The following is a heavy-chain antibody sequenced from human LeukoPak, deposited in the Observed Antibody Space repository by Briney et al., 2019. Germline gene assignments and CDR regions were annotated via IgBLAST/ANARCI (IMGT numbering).Heavy chain of an antibody. V-gene: IGHV6-1*01. CDR3: AKAYDYTKSRAFDI. D-gene: IGHD3-16*01. Sequence: SQTLSLTFAISGDTVSSNSAAWNWIRQSPSRGLEGLGRTYYRSKWYNDYAVSVKSRITISPDTSKNQFSLQLNSVTPEDTAVYYCAKAYDYTKSRAFDIWGQGTMVTVSS. CDR1: GDTVSSNSAA. J-gene: IGHJ3*02. CDR2: TYYRSKWYN.